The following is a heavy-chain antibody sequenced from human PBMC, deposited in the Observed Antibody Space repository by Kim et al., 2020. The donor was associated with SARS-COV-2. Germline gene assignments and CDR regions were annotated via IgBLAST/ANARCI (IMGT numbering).Heavy chain of an antibody. CDR2: IKQDGTEK. CDR3: ARGGGFLIDY. V-gene: IGHV3-7*01. Sequence: GGSLRLSCAASGFTFSNSWMNWVRQAPGKGLEWVAIIKQDGTEKYYVDSVKGRCTVSRDNAKDSLYLQMNSLRVEDTAVYYCARGGGFLIDYWGQGTLVTVSS. D-gene: IGHD3-10*01. J-gene: IGHJ4*02. CDR1: GFTFSNSW.